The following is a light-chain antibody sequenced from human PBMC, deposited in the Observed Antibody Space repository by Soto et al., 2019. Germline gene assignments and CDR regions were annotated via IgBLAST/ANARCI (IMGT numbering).Light chain of an antibody. CDR2: DVN. J-gene: IGLJ2*01. V-gene: IGLV2-11*01. CDR1: SSDVGGYNF. Sequence: QSVLTQPRSVSGSPGQSVTISCTGTSSDVGGYNFVSWYQQHPGKVPKLMIYDVNQRPSGVPDRFSASKSGNTASLTIAGLQAEDEADYYCCSYAGGSTLFGGGTKVTVL. CDR3: CSYAGGSTL.